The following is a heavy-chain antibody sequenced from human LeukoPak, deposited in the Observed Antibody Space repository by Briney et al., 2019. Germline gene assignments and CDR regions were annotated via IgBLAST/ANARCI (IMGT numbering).Heavy chain of an antibody. Sequence: GGSLRLSCAASGFTFSSYWMSWVRHAPGKGLMWVSQINSDGSATSCADPVKGRCTISRDNAKNMLYLEMNSLRVEDTAVYFCTRDHGLDVWGQGTTVTVSS. J-gene: IGHJ6*02. V-gene: IGHV3-74*01. CDR1: GFTFSSYW. CDR2: INSDGSAT. CDR3: TRDHGLDV.